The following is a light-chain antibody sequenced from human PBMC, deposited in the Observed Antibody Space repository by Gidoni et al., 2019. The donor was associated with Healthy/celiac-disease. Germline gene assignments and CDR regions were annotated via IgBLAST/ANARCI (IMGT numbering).Light chain of an antibody. CDR1: QSVSSY. J-gene: IGKJ4*01. V-gene: IGKV3-11*01. CDR2: DAS. CDR3: QQRSNWPPALT. Sequence: EIVLTQSPATLSLSPGDRATLSCRSSQSVSSYLAWYQQQPGQSPRLLIYDASNRATGILARFSGSGSVTDFTLTISSLEPEDFAVYYCQQRSNWPPALTFGGGTKVEIK.